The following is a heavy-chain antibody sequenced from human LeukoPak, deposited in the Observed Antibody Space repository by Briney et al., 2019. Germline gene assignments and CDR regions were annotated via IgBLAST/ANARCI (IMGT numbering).Heavy chain of an antibody. CDR1: GYTFTGYY. Sequence: GASVKVSCKASGYTFTGYYMHWVRQAPGQGLEWMGWINPNSGGTNHAQKFQGRVTMTRDTSISTAYMELSRLRSDDTAVYYCARVGRSGYLDAFDIWGQGTMVTVSS. D-gene: IGHD3-22*01. V-gene: IGHV1-2*02. CDR3: ARVGRSGYLDAFDI. CDR2: INPNSGGT. J-gene: IGHJ3*02.